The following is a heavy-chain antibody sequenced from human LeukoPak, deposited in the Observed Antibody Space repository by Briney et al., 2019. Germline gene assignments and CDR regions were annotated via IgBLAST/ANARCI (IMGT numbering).Heavy chain of an antibody. V-gene: IGHV3-7*03. D-gene: IGHD2-2*01. J-gene: IGHJ6*02. CDR2: IKKDGSPN. CDR3: AKERAVVPRGGMDV. Sequence: GGSLRLSCAASGFTFSSYWMSWVRQAPGKGLEWVANIKKDGSPNYYVDSVKGRFTISKDNAKNSLYLQMNSLRAEDTAVYYCAKERAVVPRGGMDVWGQGTTVTVSS. CDR1: GFTFSSYW.